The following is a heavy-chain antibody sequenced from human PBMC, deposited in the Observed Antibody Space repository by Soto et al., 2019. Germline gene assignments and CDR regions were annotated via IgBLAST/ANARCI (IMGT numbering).Heavy chain of an antibody. D-gene: IGHD2-21*01. CDR1: GYTFTSYA. CDR3: ARVRAGGGNSARWFDP. Sequence: ASVKVSCKASGYTFTSYAMHWVRQAPGQRLEWMGWINAGNGNTKYSQKFQGRVTITRDTSASTAYMELSSLKSEDTAVYYCARVRAGGGNSARWFDPWGQGTLVTVSS. J-gene: IGHJ5*02. V-gene: IGHV1-3*01. CDR2: INAGNGNT.